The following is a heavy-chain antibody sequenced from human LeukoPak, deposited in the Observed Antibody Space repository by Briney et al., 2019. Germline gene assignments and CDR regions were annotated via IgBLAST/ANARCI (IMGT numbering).Heavy chain of an antibody. Sequence: SETLSLTCAVYGGSFSGDFWSWIRQSPGKGLEWIGEIKHDGSTTYNPSLKSRVTISVLTSKNRFSLKLSSVTAADTAVYYCATLTGGDDAFDIWGQGTMVTVSS. CDR3: ATLTGGDDAFDI. J-gene: IGHJ3*02. V-gene: IGHV4-34*01. D-gene: IGHD4-23*01. CDR1: GGSFSGDF. CDR2: IKHDGST.